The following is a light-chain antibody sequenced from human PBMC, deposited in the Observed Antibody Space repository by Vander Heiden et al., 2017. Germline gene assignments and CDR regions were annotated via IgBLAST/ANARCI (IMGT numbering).Light chain of an antibody. CDR1: QRISTY. Sequence: DIQMTQSPSSLSASVGDRVTITCRASQRISTYLNWYQQKPGKAPKLLIFAASSLQSGVPSRFSGSGSGTDFTLTISSLQPEDFATYYCQQSYSTPPLFTFGHGTKVDIK. CDR3: QQSYSTPPLFT. J-gene: IGKJ3*01. CDR2: AAS. V-gene: IGKV1-39*01.